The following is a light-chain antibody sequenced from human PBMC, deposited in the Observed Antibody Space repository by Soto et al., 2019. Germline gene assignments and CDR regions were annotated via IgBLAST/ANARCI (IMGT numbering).Light chain of an antibody. Sequence: DIVMTQSPLSLPVTPGEPASISCRSSQSLLHSNGYNYLDWYLQKPGQSPQLLIYLGSNRASGVPDRFSGSGSGTDFTLKISRVEPEDVGVYYCMQALQTPVTFGPGTKVDIK. J-gene: IGKJ3*01. CDR2: LGS. CDR1: QSLLHSNGYNY. CDR3: MQALQTPVT. V-gene: IGKV2-28*01.